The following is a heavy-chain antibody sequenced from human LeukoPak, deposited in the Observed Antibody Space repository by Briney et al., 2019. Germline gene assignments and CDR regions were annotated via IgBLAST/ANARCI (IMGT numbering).Heavy chain of an antibody. Sequence: SETLSLTCAVYGVSFSGYYWSWIRQSPGKGLEWIGEINHSGSTNYNPSLKSRVTISVDTSKNQFSLKLSSVTAADTAVYYCARDSGWDSSGGPGDYWGQGTLVTVSS. CDR3: ARDSGWDSSGGPGDY. J-gene: IGHJ4*02. CDR1: GVSFSGYY. V-gene: IGHV4-34*01. CDR2: INHSGST. D-gene: IGHD6-19*01.